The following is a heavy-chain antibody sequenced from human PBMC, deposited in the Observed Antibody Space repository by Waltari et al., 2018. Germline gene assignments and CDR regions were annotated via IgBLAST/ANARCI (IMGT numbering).Heavy chain of an antibody. V-gene: IGHV4-39*01. D-gene: IGHD6-19*01. Sequence: QLQLQESGPGLVKPSETLSLTCTVSGGSISSSSYYWGWIRQPPGKGLEWIGSIYYSGSTYYNPSLTSRVTISVDTSKNQFSLKLSSVTAADTAVYYCARLSDLWRGIAVGFDYWGQGTLVTVSS. CDR1: GGSISSSSYY. CDR3: ARLSDLWRGIAVGFDY. J-gene: IGHJ4*02. CDR2: IYYSGST.